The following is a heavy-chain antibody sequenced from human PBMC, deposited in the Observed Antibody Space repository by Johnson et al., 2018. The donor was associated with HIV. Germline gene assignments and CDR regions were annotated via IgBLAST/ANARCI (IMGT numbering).Heavy chain of an antibody. V-gene: IGHV3-9*01. D-gene: IGHD6-13*01. J-gene: IGHJ3*02. CDR2: ITWNSGNI. Sequence: VQLVESGGGLLQPGRSLRLSCAASGFTFDVYDMHWVRQAPGKGLEWVSGITWNSGNIAYADSVKGRFTISRDNAKNSMYLQMNSQSAEDTALYYCAKDLNRGIAARGAFDIWGQGTMVTVSS. CDR3: AKDLNRGIAARGAFDI. CDR1: GFTFDVYD.